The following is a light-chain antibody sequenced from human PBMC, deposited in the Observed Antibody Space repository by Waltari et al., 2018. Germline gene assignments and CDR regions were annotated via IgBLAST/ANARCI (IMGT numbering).Light chain of an antibody. Sequence: DVVLTQSPQSLPVTLGQPASISCRSSQSLVHSNGNTYLTWLQQRPGQSPRRLIYEVSNRDSGVPDRFSGSGSGTDFTLKISRVEAEDVGVYYCMQGTHWPPWTFGQGT. CDR3: MQGTHWPPWT. CDR2: EVS. V-gene: IGKV2-30*02. CDR1: QSLVHSNGNTY. J-gene: IGKJ1*01.